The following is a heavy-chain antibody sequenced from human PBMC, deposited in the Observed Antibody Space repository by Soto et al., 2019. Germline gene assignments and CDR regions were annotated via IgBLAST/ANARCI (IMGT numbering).Heavy chain of an antibody. CDR1: GYSFAGYW. J-gene: IGHJ4*02. D-gene: IGHD3-22*01. V-gene: IGHV5-10-1*01. CDR3: ARQIYDSDTGPNFQYYFDS. CDR2: IDPSDSQT. Sequence: PGASLKISCKGSGYSFAGYWITWVRQKPGKGLEWMGRIDPSDSQTYYSPSFRGHVTISVTKSITTVFLQWSSLRASDTAMYYCARQIYDSDTGPNFQYYFDSWGQGTPVTVS.